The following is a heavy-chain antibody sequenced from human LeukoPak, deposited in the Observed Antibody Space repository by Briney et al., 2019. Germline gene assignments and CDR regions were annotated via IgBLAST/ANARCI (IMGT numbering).Heavy chain of an antibody. J-gene: IGHJ6*02. CDR3: ARDRGYYDYVWGSYRSPYYYYGMDV. CDR2: IYSGGST. CDR1: GFTFSSYA. V-gene: IGHV3-53*01. Sequence: PGGSLRLSCAASGFTFSSYAMSWVRQAPGKGLEWVSVIYSGGSTYYADSVKGRFTISRDNSKNTLYLQMNSLRAEDTAVYYCARDRGYYDYVWGSYRSPYYYYGMDVWGQGTPVTVSS. D-gene: IGHD3-16*02.